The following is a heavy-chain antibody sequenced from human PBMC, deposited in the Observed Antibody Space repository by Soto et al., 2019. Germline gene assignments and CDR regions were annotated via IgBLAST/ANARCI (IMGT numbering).Heavy chain of an antibody. J-gene: IGHJ5*02. CDR3: AREGPRYCSGRSCYSSSLLDP. V-gene: IGHV1-46*03. CDR1: VYTFTSFS. Sequence: VKGSCKGSVYTFTSFSVLWVRQATGQGLEWMGIINPSGGSTSYAQKFQGRVTMTRDTSTSTVYMELSSLRSEDTAVYYCAREGPRYCSGRSCYSSSLLDPWGQGTLVTVSS. CDR2: INPSGGST. D-gene: IGHD2-15*01.